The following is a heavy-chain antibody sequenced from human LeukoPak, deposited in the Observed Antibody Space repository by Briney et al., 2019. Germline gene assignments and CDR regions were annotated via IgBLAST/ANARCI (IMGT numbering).Heavy chain of an antibody. Sequence: PGGSLRLSCAASGFTFSNYWMSWVRQAPGKGLEWVANIKQDGSGNYYVDSVKGRFTISRDNVKNSVFLQMNGLRVEDTAVYYCARGSAAGDYWGQGTLVTVSS. CDR1: GFTFSNYW. J-gene: IGHJ4*02. CDR2: IKQDGSGN. D-gene: IGHD6-13*01. CDR3: ARGSAAGDY. V-gene: IGHV3-7*04.